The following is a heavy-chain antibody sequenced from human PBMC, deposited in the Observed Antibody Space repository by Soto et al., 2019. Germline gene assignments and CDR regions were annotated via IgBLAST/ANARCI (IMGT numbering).Heavy chain of an antibody. CDR2: VSGNNGAS. Sequence: ASVKVSCKASGYTSADFGISWARRAPGQGLEWMGWVSGNNGASNPAPKVQGRITMTLDTSTGVSYMALRSLRSDDTAIYYCVRDQKYFRVNGNWFDSWGQGPLVTVSS. CDR1: GYTSADFG. V-gene: IGHV1-18*04. CDR3: VRDQKYFRVNGNWFDS. J-gene: IGHJ5*01. D-gene: IGHD2-2*01.